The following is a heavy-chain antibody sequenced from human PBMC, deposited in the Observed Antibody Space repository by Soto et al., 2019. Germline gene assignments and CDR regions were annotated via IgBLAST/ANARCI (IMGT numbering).Heavy chain of an antibody. CDR3: ARGSNWNDALDI. D-gene: IGHD1-20*01. Sequence: GGSLRLSCAASGFTFSSYGMHWVRQAPGKGLEWVAVIWYDGSNKYYADSVKGRFTISRDNSKNTLYLQMNSLRAEDTAVYYCARGSNWNDALDIWGQGTMVTVSS. CDR1: GFTFSSYG. V-gene: IGHV3-33*01. CDR2: IWYDGSNK. J-gene: IGHJ3*02.